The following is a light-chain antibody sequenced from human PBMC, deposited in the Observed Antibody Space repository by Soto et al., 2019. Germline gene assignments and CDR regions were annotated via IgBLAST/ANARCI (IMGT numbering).Light chain of an antibody. J-gene: IGKJ2*01. CDR1: QSISSY. CDR2: AAS. CDR3: QQSYSTPLYT. V-gene: IGKV1-39*01. Sequence: DIQMTQSPSSLSASVGDRVTITCRASQSISSYLNWYQQKPGKAPKLLIYAASSLQSGVPSRFSGSGSETDFTLTISSLQPEDFATYYCQQSYSTPLYTFCEGTKLEIK.